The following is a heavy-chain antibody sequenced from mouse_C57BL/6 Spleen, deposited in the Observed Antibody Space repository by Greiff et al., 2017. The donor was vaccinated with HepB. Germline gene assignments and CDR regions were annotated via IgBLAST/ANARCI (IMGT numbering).Heavy chain of an antibody. CDR3: ARPPFLDYAMDY. J-gene: IGHJ4*01. Sequence: VKLVESGAELARPGASVKLSCKASGYTFTSYGISWVKQRTGQGLEWIGEIYPRSGNTYYNEKFKGKATLTADKSSSTAYMELRSLTSEDSAVYFCARPPFLDYAMDYWGQGTSVTVSS. V-gene: IGHV1-81*01. CDR2: IYPRSGNT. CDR1: GYTFTSYG.